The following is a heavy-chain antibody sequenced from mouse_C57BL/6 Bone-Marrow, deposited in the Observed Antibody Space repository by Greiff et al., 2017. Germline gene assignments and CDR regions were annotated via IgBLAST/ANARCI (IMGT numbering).Heavy chain of an antibody. J-gene: IGHJ4*01. CDR3: ASWGFYAMDY. CDR2: IYPGSGST. V-gene: IGHV1-55*01. Sequence: VQLQQSGAELVKPGASVKMSCKASGYTFTSYWITWVKPRPGQGLEWIGDIYPGSGSTNYNEKFKSKATLTVDTSSSTAYMQLSSLTSEDSAVYYCASWGFYAMDYWGQGTSVTVSS. CDR1: GYTFTSYW.